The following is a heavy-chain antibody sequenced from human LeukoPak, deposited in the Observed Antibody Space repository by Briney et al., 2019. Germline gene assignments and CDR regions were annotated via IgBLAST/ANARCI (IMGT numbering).Heavy chain of an antibody. Sequence: GESLKISCAASGFIFTNYAMSWVRQAPGKGLEWVSAISGSGGRTYYADSVKGRFTISRDNSKNTLLLQMNSLRAEDMAVYYCARAGYCTNGVCPYFDYWGQGTLVTASS. D-gene: IGHD2-8*01. CDR1: GFIFTNYA. CDR3: ARAGYCTNGVCPYFDY. J-gene: IGHJ4*02. CDR2: ISGSGGRT. V-gene: IGHV3-23*01.